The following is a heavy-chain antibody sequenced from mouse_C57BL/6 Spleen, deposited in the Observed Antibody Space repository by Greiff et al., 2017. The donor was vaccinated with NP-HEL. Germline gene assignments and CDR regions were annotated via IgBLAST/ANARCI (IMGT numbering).Heavy chain of an antibody. V-gene: IGHV1-26*01. CDR1: GYTFTDYY. CDR3: ARRQLRLEYFDY. Sequence: VQLQQSGPELVKPGASVKISCKASGYTFTDYYMNWVKQSHGKSLEWIGDINPNNGGTSYNQKFKGKATLTVDKSSSTAYMELRSLTSEDSAVYYCARRQLRLEYFDYWGQGTTLTVSS. J-gene: IGHJ2*01. CDR2: INPNNGGT. D-gene: IGHD3-2*02.